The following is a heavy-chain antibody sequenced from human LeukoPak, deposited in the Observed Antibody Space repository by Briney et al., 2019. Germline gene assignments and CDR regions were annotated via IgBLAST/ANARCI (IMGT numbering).Heavy chain of an antibody. D-gene: IGHD6-19*01. CDR1: GGTFSSYA. CDR2: IIPILGIA. J-gene: IGHJ5*02. Sequence: SVQVSCKASGGTFSSYAISWVRQAPGQGLEWMGRIIPILGIANYAQKFQGRVTITADKSTSTAYMELSSLRSEDTAVYYCASKDTSGWYEEAWGQGTLVTVSS. CDR3: ASKDTSGWYEEA. V-gene: IGHV1-69*04.